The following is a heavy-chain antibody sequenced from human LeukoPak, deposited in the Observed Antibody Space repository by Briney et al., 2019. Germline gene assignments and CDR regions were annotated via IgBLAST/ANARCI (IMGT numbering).Heavy chain of an antibody. Sequence: ASVKVSCKASGYTFTSYGISWVRQAPGQGLEWMGWISAYNGNTNYAQKFQGRVTMTRDTSTSTVYMELSSLRSEDTAVYYCARVASWSGYDWGAFDYWGQGTLVTVSS. V-gene: IGHV1-18*01. D-gene: IGHD5-12*01. CDR1: GYTFTSYG. J-gene: IGHJ4*02. CDR3: ARVASWSGYDWGAFDY. CDR2: ISAYNGNT.